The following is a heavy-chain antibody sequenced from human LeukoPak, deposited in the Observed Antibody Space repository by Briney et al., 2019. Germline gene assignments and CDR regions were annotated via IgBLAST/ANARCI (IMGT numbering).Heavy chain of an antibody. CDR3: ASSLGIHYDY. Sequence: SETLSLTCTVSGGSISSSSYYWGWIRQPPGKGLEWIGEINHSGSTNYNPSLKSRVTISVDTSKSQFSLKLSSVTAADTAVYYCASSLGIHYDYWGQGTLVTVSS. D-gene: IGHD7-27*01. CDR1: GGSISSSSYY. CDR2: INHSGST. V-gene: IGHV4-39*07. J-gene: IGHJ4*02.